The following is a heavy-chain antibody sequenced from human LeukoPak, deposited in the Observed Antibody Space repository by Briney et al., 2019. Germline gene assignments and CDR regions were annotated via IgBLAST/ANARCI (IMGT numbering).Heavy chain of an antibody. D-gene: IGHD3-9*01. CDR2: IKSKTDGGTT. CDR1: GFTFSNVW. CDR3: TTEYYDILTGYFPIDY. V-gene: IGHV3-15*01. J-gene: IGHJ4*02. Sequence: GGSLRLSCAASGFTFSNVWMSWVRQAPGKGLEWVGRIKSKTDGGTTDYAAPVKGRFTISRDDSKNTLYLQMNSLKTEDTAVYYCTTEYYDILTGYFPIDYWGQGTLVTVSS.